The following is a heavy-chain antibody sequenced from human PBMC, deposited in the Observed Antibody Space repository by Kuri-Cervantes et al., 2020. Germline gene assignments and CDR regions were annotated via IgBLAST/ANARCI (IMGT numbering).Heavy chain of an antibody. Sequence: ASVKVSCNVSGYTLTELSMHWVRQAPGKGLEWMGGFDPEDGETIYAQKFQGRVTMTEDTSTDTAYMELRSLRSDDTAVYYCARESTHYDILTGYYRNWYFDLWGRGTLVTVSS. J-gene: IGHJ2*01. V-gene: IGHV1-24*01. CDR1: GYTLTELS. D-gene: IGHD3-9*01. CDR3: ARESTHYDILTGYYRNWYFDL. CDR2: FDPEDGET.